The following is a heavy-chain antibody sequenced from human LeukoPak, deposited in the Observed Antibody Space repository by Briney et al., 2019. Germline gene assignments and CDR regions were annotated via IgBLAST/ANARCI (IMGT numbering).Heavy chain of an antibody. CDR1: GFTFSSYA. Sequence: GGSLRLSCAASGFTFSSYAMSWVRQAPGKGLEWVSAISGSGGSTYYADSVKGRFTISRDNAKNSLYLQMNSLRAEDTAVYYCARDLEGAGFDYWGQGTLVTVSS. CDR2: ISGSGGST. V-gene: IGHV3-23*01. CDR3: ARDLEGAGFDY. J-gene: IGHJ4*02.